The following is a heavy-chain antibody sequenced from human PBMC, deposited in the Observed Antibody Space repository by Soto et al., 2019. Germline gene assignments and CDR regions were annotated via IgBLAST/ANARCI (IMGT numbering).Heavy chain of an antibody. CDR2: IVVGSGNT. Sequence: SVKVSCKASGFTFTSSAVQWVRQARGQRLEWIGWIVVGSGNTNYAQKFQERVISTRELSTSTAYMDLSSLRSEATAVYYCAAVAARPGRDDDFEIWGQGTMVTVS. V-gene: IGHV1-58*01. D-gene: IGHD6-6*01. CDR1: GFTFTSSA. J-gene: IGHJ3*02. CDR3: AAVAARPGRDDDFEI.